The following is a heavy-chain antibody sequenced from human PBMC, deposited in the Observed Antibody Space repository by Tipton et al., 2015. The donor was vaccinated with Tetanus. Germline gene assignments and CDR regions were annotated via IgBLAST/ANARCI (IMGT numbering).Heavy chain of an antibody. D-gene: IGHD6-13*01. CDR2: IYYSGNT. V-gene: IGHV4-39*01. CDR3: ARSEQQLVRGYYYYYYMDV. J-gene: IGHJ6*03. CDR1: GDSISSTSHH. Sequence: TLSLTCTVSGDSISSTSHHWGWIRQPPGKGLEWIGSIYYSGNTYYNPTLKSRVTISIDTSKKQLSLKLSSVTAADTAVYYCARSEQQLVRGYYYYYYMDVWGKGTTVTVSS.